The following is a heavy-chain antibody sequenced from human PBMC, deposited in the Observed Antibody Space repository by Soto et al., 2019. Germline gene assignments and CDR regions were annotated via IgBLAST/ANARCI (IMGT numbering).Heavy chain of an antibody. CDR3: ARRGSVSYYAY. Sequence: EVQLLESGGGLVQPGGSLRLSCAASGFTFSSYAMRWVRQAPGKGLEWVSAISGSGGSTYYADSVKGRFTISRDNSKNTLYLQMNSLRAEDTAVYYCARRGSVSYYAYWGQGTLVTVSS. CDR1: GFTFSSYA. D-gene: IGHD1-26*01. J-gene: IGHJ4*02. CDR2: ISGSGGST. V-gene: IGHV3-23*01.